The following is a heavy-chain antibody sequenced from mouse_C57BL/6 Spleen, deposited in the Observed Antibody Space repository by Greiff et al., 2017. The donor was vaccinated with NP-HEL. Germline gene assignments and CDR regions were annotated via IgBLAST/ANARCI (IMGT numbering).Heavy chain of an antibody. CDR1: GFSLTSYG. CDR2: IWSGGST. J-gene: IGHJ4*01. Sequence: VHLVESGPGLVQPSQSLSITCTVSGFSLTSYGVHWVRQPPGKGLEWLGVIWSGGSTDYNAAFISRLSISKDNSKSQVFFKMNSLQADDTAIYYCAKLSYSNSYAMDYWGQGTSVTVSS. CDR3: AKLSYSNSYAMDY. V-gene: IGHV2-4*01. D-gene: IGHD2-5*01.